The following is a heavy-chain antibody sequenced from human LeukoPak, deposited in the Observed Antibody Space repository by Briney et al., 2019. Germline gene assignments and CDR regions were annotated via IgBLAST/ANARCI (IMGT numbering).Heavy chain of an antibody. CDR2: INWNSGTI. CDR1: GFTFGDYS. V-gene: IGHV3-9*01. J-gene: IGHJ4*02. Sequence: GRSLRLSCAASGFTFGDYSMQWVRQAPGKGLEWVSGINWNSGTIGYADSVKGRFTISRDNAKNSLYLQMNSLRAEDTALYYCTKMRRGGDGLDIWGQGTLVTVSA. D-gene: IGHD2-21*02. CDR3: TKMRRGGDGLDI.